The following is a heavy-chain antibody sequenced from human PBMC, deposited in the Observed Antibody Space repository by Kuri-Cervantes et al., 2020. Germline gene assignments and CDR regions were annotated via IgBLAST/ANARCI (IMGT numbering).Heavy chain of an antibody. J-gene: IGHJ6*02. CDR2: IWYDGSNK. Sequence: GESLKISCAASGFTFSSYGMHWVRQAPGKGLEWVAVIWYDGSNKYYADSVKGRFTISRDNSKNTLYLQMNSLRAEDTAVYYCAKGLVAATRYGMDVWGQGTTVTVSS. D-gene: IGHD2-15*01. V-gene: IGHV3-33*06. CDR1: GFTFSSYG. CDR3: AKGLVAATRYGMDV.